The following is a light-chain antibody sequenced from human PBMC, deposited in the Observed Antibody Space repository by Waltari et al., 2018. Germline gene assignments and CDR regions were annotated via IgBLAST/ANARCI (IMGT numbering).Light chain of an antibody. Sequence: DIQMTQSPSSLSASVGDRVTLTCRASQFISSYLNWYQQKPGRAPKLLIFAASSLESGVPSRFSGSGSGTDFTLTISSLQVEDFATYYCQQSYNTPPNFGGGTKVEIK. CDR3: QQSYNTPPN. CDR1: QFISSY. J-gene: IGKJ4*01. V-gene: IGKV1-39*01. CDR2: AAS.